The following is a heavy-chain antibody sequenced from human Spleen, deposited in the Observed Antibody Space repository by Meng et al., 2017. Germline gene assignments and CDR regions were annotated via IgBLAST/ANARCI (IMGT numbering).Heavy chain of an antibody. V-gene: IGHV4-31*03. CDR2: IYYSGST. CDR1: AGSISGGGYY. J-gene: IGHJ4*02. D-gene: IGHD1-26*01. CDR3: ARDPVGGTAAQFDY. Sequence: HVPQPQSGPRLLTPSRTRSLPSPVSAGSISGGGYYCSWFIQHPGKGLEWICYIYYSGSTYYNPSLKSRLTISVDTSQNQFSLNLNSVTAADTAVYYCARDPVGGTAAQFDYWGQGTLVTVSS.